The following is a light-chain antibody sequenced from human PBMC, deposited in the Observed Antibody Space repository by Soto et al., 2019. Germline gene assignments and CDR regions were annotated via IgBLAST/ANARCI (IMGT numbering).Light chain of an antibody. Sequence: DIQMTQSPSTLSGSVGDRVTITCRASQTISSWLAWYQQKPGKAPKLLIYKASTLKSGVPSRFSGSGSGTDFTLTISSLEPEDFAVYFCQHRSNWPFTFGPGTKVDIK. CDR3: QHRSNWPFT. CDR2: KAS. V-gene: IGKV1-5*03. CDR1: QTISSW. J-gene: IGKJ3*01.